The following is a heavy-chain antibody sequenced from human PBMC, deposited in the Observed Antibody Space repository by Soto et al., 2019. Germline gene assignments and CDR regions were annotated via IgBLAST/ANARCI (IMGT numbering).Heavy chain of an antibody. CDR3: ARLARIGYCSSTSCYKNYYYGMDV. Sequence: PGESLKISCKGSGYSFTSYWIGWVRQMPGKGLEWMGIIYPGDSDTRYSPSFQGHVTISADKSISTAYLQWIRLKASDTAMYYFARLARIGYCSSTSCYKNYYYGMDVLGQGTTVTVSS. V-gene: IGHV5-51*01. CDR2: IYPGDSDT. D-gene: IGHD2-2*02. J-gene: IGHJ6*02. CDR1: GYSFTSYW.